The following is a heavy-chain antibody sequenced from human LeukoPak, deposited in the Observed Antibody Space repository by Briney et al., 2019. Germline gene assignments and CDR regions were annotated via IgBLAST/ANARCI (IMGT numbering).Heavy chain of an antibody. CDR1: GFTSSSYW. CDR2: INSDGSST. CDR3: ARGPTYYYDSSGYFY. J-gene: IGHJ4*02. D-gene: IGHD3-22*01. V-gene: IGHV3-74*01. Sequence: GGTLRLSCAASGFTSSSYWMHWVRQAPGKGLVQASRINSDGSSTSYADSVKGRFTISRDNAKNTLYLQMNSLRAEDTAVYYCARGPTYYYDSSGYFYWGQGTLVTVSS.